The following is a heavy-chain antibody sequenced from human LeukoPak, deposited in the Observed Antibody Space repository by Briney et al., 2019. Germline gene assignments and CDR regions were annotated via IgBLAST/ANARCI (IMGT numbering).Heavy chain of an antibody. CDR1: GYTFTVNY. V-gene: IGHV1-2*02. D-gene: IGHD2-2*01. CDR3: TRGAGTSWFDY. J-gene: IGHJ4*02. CDR2: MNPNSGGT. Sequence: ASVKVSCNPSGYTFTVNYLYWGRQGPGPGLELVGWMNPNSGGTGNAQKFQGRVTMTRDTSISTAYMELRSLTSDDTAVYYCTRGAGTSWFDYWGQGSLVTVSS.